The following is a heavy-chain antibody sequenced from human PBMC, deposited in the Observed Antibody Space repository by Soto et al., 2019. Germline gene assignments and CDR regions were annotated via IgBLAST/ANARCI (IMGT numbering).Heavy chain of an antibody. D-gene: IGHD1-7*01. CDR1: GGSISSSSYY. CDR3: ARDSATGTTGTYYYYGMDV. Sequence: SETLSLTCTVSGGSISSSSYYWGWIRQPPGKGLEWIGSIYYSGSTNYNPSLKSRVTISVDTSKNQFSLKLSSVTAADTAVYYCARDSATGTTGTYYYYGMDVWGQGTTVTVSS. J-gene: IGHJ6*02. CDR2: IYYSGST. V-gene: IGHV4-39*07.